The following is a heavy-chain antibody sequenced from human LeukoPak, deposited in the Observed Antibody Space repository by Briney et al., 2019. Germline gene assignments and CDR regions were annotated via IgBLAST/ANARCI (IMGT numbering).Heavy chain of an antibody. Sequence: GASVKVSCKASGGTFSSYAISWVRQAPGQGLEWMGGIIPIFGTANYAQKFQGRVTITADKSTSTAYMELSSLRSEDTAVYYCARVFGYSGYDFDYWGKGTLVTVSS. D-gene: IGHD5-12*01. CDR2: IIPIFGTA. V-gene: IGHV1-69*06. CDR1: GGTFSSYA. J-gene: IGHJ4*02. CDR3: ARVFGYSGYDFDY.